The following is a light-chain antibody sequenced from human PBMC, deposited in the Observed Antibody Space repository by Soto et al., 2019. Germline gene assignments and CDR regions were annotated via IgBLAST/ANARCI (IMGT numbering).Light chain of an antibody. CDR2: DVS. J-gene: IGLJ2*01. CDR1: SGDVGHYNY. CDR3: CSYAGSYTYVV. Sequence: QSALTQPRSVSGSPGQSVTISCTGTSGDVGHYNYVSWFQQHPGKAPKLMLYDVSKRPSGVPDRFSGSKSGNTASLTISGLQAEDEADYYCCSYAGSYTYVVFGGGTKVTVL. V-gene: IGLV2-11*01.